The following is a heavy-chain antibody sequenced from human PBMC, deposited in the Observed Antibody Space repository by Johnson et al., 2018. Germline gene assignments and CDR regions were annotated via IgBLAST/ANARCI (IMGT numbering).Heavy chain of an antibody. CDR3: ARARYDTSGYSIQH. V-gene: IGHV1-69*12. CDR2: IIPLFGTT. Sequence: QVQLVQSGAEVKKPGSSVKVSCKVSGGTLSSYAISWVRQAPGQGLEWLGGIIPLFGTTNYAQKFQGRVMITADESTSTAYMELSSLRSEDTAVYYCARARYDTSGYSIQHWGQGTLVTVSS. CDR1: GGTLSSYA. J-gene: IGHJ1*01. D-gene: IGHD3-22*01.